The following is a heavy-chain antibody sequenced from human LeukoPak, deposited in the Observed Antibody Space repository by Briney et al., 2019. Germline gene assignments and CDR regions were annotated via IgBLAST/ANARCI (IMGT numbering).Heavy chain of an antibody. CDR1: GGTFSSYA. J-gene: IGHJ5*02. Sequence: SVKVSCKASGGTFSSYAISWVRQAPGQGLEWMGRIIPILGIANYAQKFQGRVTITADKSTNTAYMELSSLRSEDTAVYYCARGGGSGGYYIYPNWFDPWGQGTLVTVSS. CDR3: ARGGGSGGYYIYPNWFDP. D-gene: IGHD3-10*01. V-gene: IGHV1-69*04. CDR2: IIPILGIA.